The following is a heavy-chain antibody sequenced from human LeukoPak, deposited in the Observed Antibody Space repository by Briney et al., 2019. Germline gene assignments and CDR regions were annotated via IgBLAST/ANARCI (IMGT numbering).Heavy chain of an antibody. CDR2: IWYDGSNK. J-gene: IGHJ6*03. V-gene: IGHV3-33*06. D-gene: IGHD5-24*01. CDR1: GFTFSSYG. CDR3: AKDFARIGGGYNWGGYYMDV. Sequence: PGGSLRLSCAASGFTFSSYGMHWARQAPGRGLEWVAVIWYDGSNKYYADSVKGRFTISRDNSKNTLDLQMNSLRAEDTAVYYCAKDFARIGGGYNWGGYYMDVWGKGTTVTVSS.